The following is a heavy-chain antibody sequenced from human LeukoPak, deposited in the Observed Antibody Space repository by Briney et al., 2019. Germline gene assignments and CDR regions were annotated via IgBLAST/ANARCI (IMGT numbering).Heavy chain of an antibody. CDR2: IYPGDSDT. J-gene: IGHJ6*02. Sequence: LGESLKISCKGSGYSFTSYWIGWVRQMPGKGLEWMGIIYPGDSDTRYSPSFQGQVTISADKSISTAYLQWSSLKASDTAMYYCATSGLPKDYYYGMDVWGQGTTVTVSS. CDR3: ATSGLPKDYYYGMDV. D-gene: IGHD3-10*01. V-gene: IGHV5-51*01. CDR1: GYSFTSYW.